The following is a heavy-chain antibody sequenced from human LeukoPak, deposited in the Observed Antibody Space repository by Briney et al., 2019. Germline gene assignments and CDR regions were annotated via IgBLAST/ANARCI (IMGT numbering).Heavy chain of an antibody. CDR1: GYSFTSYW. D-gene: IGHD6-13*01. Sequence: GESLKISCKGSGYSFTSYWIGWVRQMPGKGLEWMGIINPGDSETRYSPPFQGQVTISADKSISTAYLQWSSLKASDTAMYNCARIVYSSSWYYFDYWGQGTLVTVSS. CDR2: INPGDSET. V-gene: IGHV5-51*01. CDR3: ARIVYSSSWYYFDY. J-gene: IGHJ4*02.